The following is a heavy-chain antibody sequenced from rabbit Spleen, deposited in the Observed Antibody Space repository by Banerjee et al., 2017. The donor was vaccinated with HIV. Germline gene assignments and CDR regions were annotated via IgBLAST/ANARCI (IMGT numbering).Heavy chain of an antibody. CDR1: GFSFSTSDC. J-gene: IGHJ4*01. CDR2: IYTGSRGSI. V-gene: IGHV1S40*01. Sequence: QSLEESGGDLVKPGASLTLTCKASGFSFSTSDCMSWVRQAPGKGPEWIACIYTGSRGSIYYASWAKGRFTITKTSSTTVTLQMTSLTAADTATYFCARDLTSIIGWNFNLWGPGTLVTVS. CDR3: ARDLTSIIGWNFNL. D-gene: IGHD1-1*01.